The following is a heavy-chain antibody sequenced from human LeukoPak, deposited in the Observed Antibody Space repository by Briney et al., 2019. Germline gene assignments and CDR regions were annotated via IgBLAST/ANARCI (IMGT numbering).Heavy chain of an antibody. CDR2: ISAYNGNT. V-gene: IGHV1-18*01. J-gene: IGHJ3*02. CDR3: ARDWGFRKSWELPQADI. Sequence: ASVKVSCKASGGTFSSYAISWVRQAPGQGLEWMGWISAYNGNTNYAQKLQGRVTMTTDTSTSTAYMELRSLRSDDTAVYYCARDWGFRKSWELPQADIWGQGTMVTVSS. D-gene: IGHD1-26*01. CDR1: GGTFSSYA.